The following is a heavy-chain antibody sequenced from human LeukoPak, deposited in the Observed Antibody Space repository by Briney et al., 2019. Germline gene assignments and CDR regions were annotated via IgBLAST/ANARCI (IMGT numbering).Heavy chain of an antibody. CDR1: EFTFSAYG. Sequence: PGRSLRLSCAAFEFTFSAYGMHWVRQAPGKGLEWVAVISHDGSNKYYADSVKGRFTISRDNSKNTLYLQMNSLRPEDTAMYYCAKQQVARYYGMDVWGQGTTVTVSS. CDR3: AKQQVARYYGMDV. J-gene: IGHJ6*02. CDR2: ISHDGSNK. V-gene: IGHV3-30*18. D-gene: IGHD6-13*01.